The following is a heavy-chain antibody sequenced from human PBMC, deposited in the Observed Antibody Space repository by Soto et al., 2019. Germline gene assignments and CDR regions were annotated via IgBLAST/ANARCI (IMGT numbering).Heavy chain of an antibody. V-gene: IGHV4-4*07. CDR1: GGSINTFY. CDR3: AREGSYSAYNFAHGIQLWSFAF. D-gene: IGHD5-12*01. Sequence: SETLSLTCTVSGGSINTFYWSWVRQPAGKGLEWIGRIFSSGSTSFNPSLESRVAMSVDTSKNHFSLNLSSVTAADMAVYYCAREGSYSAYNFAHGIQLWSFAFWGQGAPVPVSS. J-gene: IGHJ4*02. CDR2: IFSSGST.